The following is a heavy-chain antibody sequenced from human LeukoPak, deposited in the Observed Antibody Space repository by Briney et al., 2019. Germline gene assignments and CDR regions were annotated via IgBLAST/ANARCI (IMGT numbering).Heavy chain of an antibody. J-gene: IGHJ4*02. V-gene: IGHV4-30-4*08. CDR2: IYYSGST. CDR1: GGSISSGGYY. Sequence: SQTLSLTCTVSGGSISSGGYYWSWIRQPPGKGLEWIGYIYYSGSTYYNPSLKSRVTISVDTSKNQFSLKLTSVTAADTAVYYCARLLYYGSGSLWYYFDFWGQGTLVTVSS. D-gene: IGHD3-10*01. CDR3: ARLLYYGSGSLWYYFDF.